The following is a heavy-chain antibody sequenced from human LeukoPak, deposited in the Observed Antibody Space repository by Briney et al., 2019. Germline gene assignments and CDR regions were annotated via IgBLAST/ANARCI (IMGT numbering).Heavy chain of an antibody. D-gene: IGHD6-6*01. CDR1: GFTFSNYW. J-gene: IGHJ4*02. Sequence: GGSLRLSCVASGFTFSNYWMTWVRQAPGKGVVWGAKRKEDGREKSYVAYVKGRFTIYRDNAKNSLYLQMNSLRVEDTAVYYCARTGRRFDYWGQGTLVSV. CDR2: RKEDGREK. CDR3: ARTGRRFDY. V-gene: IGHV3-7*05.